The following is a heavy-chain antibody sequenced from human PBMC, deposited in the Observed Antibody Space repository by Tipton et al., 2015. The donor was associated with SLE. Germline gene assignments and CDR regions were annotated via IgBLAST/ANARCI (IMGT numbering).Heavy chain of an antibody. Sequence: LRLSCAVYGGSFSGYYWSWIRQPPGKGLEWIGEINHSGSTNYNPSLKSRVTISVDTSKNQFSLKLSSVTAADTAVYYCASIHGYYYYGMDVWGKGTTVTVSS. CDR2: INHSGST. D-gene: IGHD2-2*02. J-gene: IGHJ6*04. V-gene: IGHV4-34*01. CDR1: GGSFSGYY. CDR3: ASIHGYYYYGMDV.